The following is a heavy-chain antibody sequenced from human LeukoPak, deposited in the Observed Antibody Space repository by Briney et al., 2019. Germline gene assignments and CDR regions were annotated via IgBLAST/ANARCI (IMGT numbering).Heavy chain of an antibody. D-gene: IGHD4-17*01. J-gene: IGHJ4*02. CDR1: GGSISSSYY. V-gene: IGHV4-31*03. CDR2: MYYSGTT. Sequence: TSQTLSLTCTVSGGSISSSYYWGWIRQHPGKGLEWIGYMYYSGTTYYNPSLKSRLTISIDTSKNQFSLKLSSVTAADTAVYYCARATVTIRSAKWYFDYWGQGTLVTVSS. CDR3: ARATVTIRSAKWYFDY.